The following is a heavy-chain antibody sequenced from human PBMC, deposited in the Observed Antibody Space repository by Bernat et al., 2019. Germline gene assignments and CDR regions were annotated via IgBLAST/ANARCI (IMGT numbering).Heavy chain of an antibody. Sequence: QVQLVESGGGVVQPGGSLRLSCAASGFTFSSYAMHWVRQAPGKGLEWVAVIPYDGSNKYYADSVKGRFTISRDNSKNTLYLQMNSLRAEDTAVYYCARDCSGGSCFDYWGQGTLVTVSS. V-gene: IGHV3-30-3*01. D-gene: IGHD2-15*01. J-gene: IGHJ4*02. CDR1: GFTFSSYA. CDR3: ARDCSGGSCFDY. CDR2: IPYDGSNK.